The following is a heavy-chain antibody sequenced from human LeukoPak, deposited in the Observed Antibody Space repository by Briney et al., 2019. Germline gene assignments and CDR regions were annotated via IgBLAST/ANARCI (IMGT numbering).Heavy chain of an antibody. Sequence: GGSLRLSCAASGFTFSSYAMHWVRQAPGKGLEWVAVISYDGSNKYYADSVKGRFTISRDNSKNTLYLQTNSLRAEDTAVYYCARDRAAAAGLYFDYWGQGTLVTVSS. CDR2: ISYDGSNK. CDR1: GFTFSSYA. J-gene: IGHJ4*02. CDR3: ARDRAAAAGLYFDY. D-gene: IGHD6-13*01. V-gene: IGHV3-30*01.